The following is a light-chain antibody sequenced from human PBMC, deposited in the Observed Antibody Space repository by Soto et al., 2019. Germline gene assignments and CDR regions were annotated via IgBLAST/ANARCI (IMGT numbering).Light chain of an antibody. V-gene: IGKV1-5*03. CDR2: KAS. J-gene: IGKJ1*01. CDR3: QQYFSFPGT. Sequence: DIQMTHSHSTLSASIGDRVTNTCRASQSISDRLAWYQQKRGRAPEVLIYKASTLESGVPSRFSGNGSGTEFTLTISSLQPDDFATYYCQQYFSFPGTFGQGTKVDIK. CDR1: QSISDR.